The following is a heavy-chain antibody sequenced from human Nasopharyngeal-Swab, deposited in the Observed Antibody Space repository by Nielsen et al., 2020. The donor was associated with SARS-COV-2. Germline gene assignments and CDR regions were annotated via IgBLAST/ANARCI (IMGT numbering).Heavy chain of an antibody. CDR3: ARKDYKTSAFDI. Sequence: RQAPGKRLEWIGSIYYSGSTYYNPSLKSRVTISVDTSKNQFSLKLSSVTAADTAVYYCARKDYKTSAFDIWGQGTMVTVSS. V-gene: IGHV4-39*07. D-gene: IGHD4-11*01. J-gene: IGHJ3*02. CDR2: IYYSGST.